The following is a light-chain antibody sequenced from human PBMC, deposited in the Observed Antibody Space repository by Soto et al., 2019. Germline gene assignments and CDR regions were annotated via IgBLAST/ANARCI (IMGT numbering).Light chain of an antibody. CDR1: QSISPW. V-gene: IGKV1-39*01. J-gene: IGKJ4*01. CDR3: QQTYSTPLT. CDR2: DAS. Sequence: DIPMPQSPSTLSASVGAGVTITCRASQSISPWLAWYQQRPGKAPKLLIYDASTLQSGVPSGFSGSGFGTDFTLTISSLQPEDFATYYCQQTYSTPLTFGGGTKVDI.